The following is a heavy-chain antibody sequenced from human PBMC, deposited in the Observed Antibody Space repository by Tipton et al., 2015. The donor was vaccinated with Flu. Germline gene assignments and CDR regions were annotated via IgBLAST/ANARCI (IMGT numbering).Heavy chain of an antibody. CDR2: IYYSGST. J-gene: IGHJ4*02. CDR1: GGSISSSSYY. V-gene: IGHV4-39*07. Sequence: TLSLTCTVSGGSISSSSYYWGWIRQPPGKGLEWIGSIYYSGSTSYNPSLKSRVTISVDTSKNQFSLKLSSVTAADTAVHYCARGEYSTMITFGGAIVYFDYWGQGTLVTVSS. D-gene: IGHD3-16*02. CDR3: ARGEYSTMITFGGAIVYFDY.